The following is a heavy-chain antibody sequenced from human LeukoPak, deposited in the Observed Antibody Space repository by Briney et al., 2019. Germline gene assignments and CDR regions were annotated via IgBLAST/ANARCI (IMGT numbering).Heavy chain of an antibody. J-gene: IGHJ4*02. CDR1: GFTVSSNY. V-gene: IGHV3-23*01. Sequence: GGSLRLSCAASGFTVSSNYMSWVRQAPGKGLEWVSSISGSTGNTYYADSVKGRLIISRANSKNTLYLQMNSLSAEDTAVYYCATKGRNYDFWSGSSNFDYWGRGILVTVSS. CDR3: ATKGRNYDFWSGSSNFDY. CDR2: ISGSTGNT. D-gene: IGHD3-3*01.